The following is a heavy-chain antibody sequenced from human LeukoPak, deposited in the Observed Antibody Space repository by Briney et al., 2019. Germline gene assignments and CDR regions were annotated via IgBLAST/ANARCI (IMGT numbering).Heavy chain of an antibody. J-gene: IGHJ5*02. CDR1: GYTFTGHY. V-gene: IGHV1-2*02. CDR2: INPNSGGT. Sequence: ASVKVSCKASGYTFTGHYMHWVRQAPGQGLEWMGWINPNSGGTNYAQKFQGRVTMTRDTSISTAYMELSRLRSDDTAVYYCARAGPSSRILWYWFDPWGQGTLVTVSS. CDR3: ARAGPSSRILWYWFDP. D-gene: IGHD6-13*01.